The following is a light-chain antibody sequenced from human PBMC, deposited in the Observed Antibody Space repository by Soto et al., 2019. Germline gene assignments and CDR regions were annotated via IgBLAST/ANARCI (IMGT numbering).Light chain of an antibody. J-gene: IGKJ3*01. Sequence: DNVLTQSPDSLAVPLGERASFNCTTSQSVLYSTTNRNSLAWYQQKPGQSPKLLIQWADTRQDGVPERFSGRGSLTDFTPTITSVQAEDVAVYYCQQYYRAPFTFGPGTRVEIK. V-gene: IGKV4-1*01. CDR2: WAD. CDR1: QSVLYSTTNRNS. CDR3: QQYYRAPFT.